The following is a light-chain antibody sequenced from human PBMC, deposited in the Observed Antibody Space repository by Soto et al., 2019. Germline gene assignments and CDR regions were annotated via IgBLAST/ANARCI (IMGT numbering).Light chain of an antibody. CDR1: QSISNY. V-gene: IGKV1-39*01. J-gene: IGKJ1*01. Sequence: SSQSISNYLNWYQQKPGKAPXLLIXAAFXXXNGXRSRXSGTGSGTXXTLTISNLQPEDFATYYCQQSHSNPRTFGQGTKVDIK. CDR2: AAF. CDR3: QQSHSNPRT.